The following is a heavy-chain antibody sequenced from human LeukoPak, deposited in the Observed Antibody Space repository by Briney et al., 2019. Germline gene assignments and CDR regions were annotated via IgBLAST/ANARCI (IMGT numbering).Heavy chain of an antibody. CDR2: MNPNSGNT. D-gene: IGHD5-18*01. CDR3: ARVGYSYGLGYYMDV. V-gene: IGHV1-8*03. J-gene: IGHJ6*03. Sequence: GASVKVSCKASGYTFTSYDINWVRQATGQGLEGMGWMNPNSGNTGYAQKFQGRVTITRNTSISTAYMELSSLRSEDTAVYYCARVGYSYGLGYYMDVWGKGTTVTVSS. CDR1: GYTFTSYD.